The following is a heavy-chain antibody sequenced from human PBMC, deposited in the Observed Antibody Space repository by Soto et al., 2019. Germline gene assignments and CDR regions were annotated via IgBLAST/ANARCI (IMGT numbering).Heavy chain of an antibody. D-gene: IGHD2-8*02. J-gene: IGHJ6*02. V-gene: IGHV1-18*01. CDR3: ARDSVRFCRDGVCYQSYYYCAMDV. CDR2: ISASNGNR. CDR1: GYTFTNYG. Sequence: ASVKVSCNASGYTFTNYGFSWVRQAPGQGLGWMGWISASNGNRNYAQKLQGRVTMPTDTSPGAAYREQRSLRSDDTATYYCARDSVRFCRDGVCYQSYYYCAMDVWGQGTTVTVYS.